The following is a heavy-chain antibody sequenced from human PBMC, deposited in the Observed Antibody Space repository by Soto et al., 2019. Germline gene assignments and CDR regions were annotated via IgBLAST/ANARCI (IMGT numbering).Heavy chain of an antibody. Sequence: ASVKVSCKVSRYTLTELSMHWVRQAPGKGLEWMGGFDPEDGETIYAQKFQGRVTMTEDTSTDTAYMELSSLRSEDTGVYYCATDLGTIFGVVPSSWGQGTLVTVSS. CDR1: RYTLTELS. V-gene: IGHV1-24*01. D-gene: IGHD3-3*01. CDR2: FDPEDGET. J-gene: IGHJ4*02. CDR3: ATDLGTIFGVVPSS.